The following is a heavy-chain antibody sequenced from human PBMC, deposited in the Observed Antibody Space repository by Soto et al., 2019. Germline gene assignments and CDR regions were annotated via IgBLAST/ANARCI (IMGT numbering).Heavy chain of an antibody. Sequence: SETLSLTCTVSGGSISSYYWSWIRQPPGKGLEWIGYIYYSGSTNYNPSLESRVTISVDTSNNRFSLKLSSVTAADTALYYCARSVGYYFDHWGQGTLVTVSS. CDR3: ARSVGYYFDH. CDR1: GGSISSYY. J-gene: IGHJ4*02. V-gene: IGHV4-59*01. CDR2: IYYSGST.